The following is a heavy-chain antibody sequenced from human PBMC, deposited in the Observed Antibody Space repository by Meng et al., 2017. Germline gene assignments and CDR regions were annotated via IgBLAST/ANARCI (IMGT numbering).Heavy chain of an antibody. J-gene: IGHJ4*02. CDR3: ASNYYGSGSYYRSLITFGY. CDR2: IIPIFGTA. Sequence: SVKVSCKASGGTFSSYAISWVRQAPGQGREWMGGIIPIFGTANYAQKFQGRVTITADKSTSTAYMELSSLRSEDTAVYYCASNYYGSGSYYRSLITFGYWGQGTLVTVSS. D-gene: IGHD3-10*01. V-gene: IGHV1-69*06. CDR1: GGTFSSYA.